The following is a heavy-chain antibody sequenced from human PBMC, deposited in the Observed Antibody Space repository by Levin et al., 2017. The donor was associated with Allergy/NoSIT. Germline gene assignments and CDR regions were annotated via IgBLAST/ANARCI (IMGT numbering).Heavy chain of an antibody. CDR3: ARDFIGIERGFDL. CDR2: INTDGSRT. V-gene: IGHV3-74*03. J-gene: IGHJ2*01. CDR1: GFSLSRHW. D-gene: IGHD1-14*01. Sequence: GGSLRLSCTASGFSLSRHWMHWVRQAPGKGLVWVSRINTDGSRTTYEDSVKGRLTISRDNAKNTLFLQVDSLRAEDTAIYYCARDFIGIERGFDLWGRGTLVTVAS.